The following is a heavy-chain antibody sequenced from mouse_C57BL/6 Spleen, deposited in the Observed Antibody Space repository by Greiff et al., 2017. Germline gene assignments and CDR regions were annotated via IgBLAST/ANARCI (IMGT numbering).Heavy chain of an antibody. J-gene: IGHJ4*01. V-gene: IGHV1-53*01. CDR1: GYTFTSYW. Sequence: VQLQQPGTELVKPGASVKLSCKASGYTFTSYWMHWVKQRPGQGLEWIGNINPSNGGANYNEKFKSKATLTVDKSSSTAYMQLSSLTSEDSAVYYCARRGYSITTVGDYYAMDYWGQGTSVTVSS. CDR3: ARRGYSITTVGDYYAMDY. CDR2: INPSNGGA. D-gene: IGHD1-1*01.